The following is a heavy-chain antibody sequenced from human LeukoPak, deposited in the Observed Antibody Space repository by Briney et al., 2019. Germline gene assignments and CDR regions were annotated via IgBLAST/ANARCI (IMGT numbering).Heavy chain of an antibody. D-gene: IGHD4-4*01. CDR1: GGSISSYY. CDR2: IYYSGST. V-gene: IGHV4-59*08. CDR3: AGKGVTTLSNWFDP. J-gene: IGHJ5*02. Sequence: SETLSLTCTVSGGSISSYYWSWIRQPPGKGLEWIGYIYYSGSTNYNPSLKSRVTISVDTSKNQFSLKLSSVTAADTAVYYCAGKGVTTLSNWFDPWGQGTLVTVSS.